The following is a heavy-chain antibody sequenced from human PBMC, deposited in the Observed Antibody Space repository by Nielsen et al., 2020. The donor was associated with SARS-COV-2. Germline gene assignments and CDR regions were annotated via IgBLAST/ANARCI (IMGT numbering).Heavy chain of an antibody. J-gene: IGHJ4*02. Sequence: GGSLRLSCAASGFTFSSYWMSWVRQAPGKGLEWVANIKQDGSEKYYVDSVKGRFTISRDNAKNSLYLQMNSLRAEDTAVYYCARRRITIFGVVGYYFDYWGQGTLVTVSS. V-gene: IGHV3-7*01. D-gene: IGHD3-3*01. CDR3: ARRRITIFGVVGYYFDY. CDR1: GFTFSSYW. CDR2: IKQDGSEK.